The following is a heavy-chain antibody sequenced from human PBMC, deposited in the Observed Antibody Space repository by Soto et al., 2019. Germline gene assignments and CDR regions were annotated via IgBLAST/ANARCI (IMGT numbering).Heavy chain of an antibody. J-gene: IGHJ4*02. Sequence: PGESLKISCKGSGYSFTSYWITWVRQVPGKGLEWMGSVDPSDSYTNYSPSLQGHVTFSADKSISTAYLQWSSLKASDTAVYYCAKPLGNSRTQIQSTYYFDYWGQGTLVTVSS. CDR3: AKPLGNSRTQIQSTYYFDY. V-gene: IGHV5-10-1*01. D-gene: IGHD1-7*01. CDR2: VDPSDSYT. CDR1: GYSFTSYW.